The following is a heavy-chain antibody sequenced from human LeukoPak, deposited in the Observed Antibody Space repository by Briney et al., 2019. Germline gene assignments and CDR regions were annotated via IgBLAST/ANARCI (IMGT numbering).Heavy chain of an antibody. CDR1: GYRFTDYY. CDR3: ARTSDYYNYYFDY. D-gene: IGHD1-1*01. CDR2: INPNGGTT. J-gene: IGHJ4*02. V-gene: IGHV1-2*02. Sequence: ASVKVSCKASGYRFTDYYVHWVRQAPGQGLEWMAWINPNGGTTNYAQKFQDRVTVITDTSISTAYMELSNLRSDDTAVYFCARTSDYYNYYFDYWGQGTAVTVSS.